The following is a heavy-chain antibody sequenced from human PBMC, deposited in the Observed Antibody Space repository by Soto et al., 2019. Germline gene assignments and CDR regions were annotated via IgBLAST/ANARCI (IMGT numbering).Heavy chain of an antibody. CDR3: ASLCGNHCYFDL. V-gene: IGHV4-31*03. Sequence: QVQLQESGPGLVKPSQTLSLACTVSGGSISSGGYYWSWIRQHPGKGLEWIGYIYYSGSTYYNPSLKSRVTISADTSKNQFSLNLSSVTAADTAVYYCASLCGNHCYFDLWGRGPLVTVSS. J-gene: IGHJ2*01. CDR1: GGSISSGGYY. CDR2: IYYSGST. D-gene: IGHD2-21*01.